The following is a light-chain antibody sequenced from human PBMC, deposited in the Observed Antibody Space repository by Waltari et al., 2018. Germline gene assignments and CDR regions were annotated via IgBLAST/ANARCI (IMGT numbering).Light chain of an antibody. CDR1: QTVRTTY. CDR3: QQYDISPLT. J-gene: IGKJ4*01. CDR2: GAS. V-gene: IGKV3-20*01. Sequence: EIVLTQSPGTLSLSPGERATLSCRASQTVRTTYLAWYQQKPGQAPTLLIDGASSRATGNPDRFSCSGSGADFSLTISSLEPEDFAVYYCQQYDISPLTFGGGTKVEIK.